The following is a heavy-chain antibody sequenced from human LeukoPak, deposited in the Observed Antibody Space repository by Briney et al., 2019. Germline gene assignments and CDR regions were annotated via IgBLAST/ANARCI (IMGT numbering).Heavy chain of an antibody. CDR1: GGSFSGYY. V-gene: IGHV4-34*06. Sequence: SETLSLTCAVYGGSFSGYYWSWIRQPPGKGLEWIGYIYYSGSTYYNPSLKSRVTISVDTSKNQFSLNLASLTAADTALYYCAGRGSNSGTFDIWGPGTFVTVSS. CDR2: IYYSGST. J-gene: IGHJ3*02. D-gene: IGHD4-23*01. CDR3: AGRGSNSGTFDI.